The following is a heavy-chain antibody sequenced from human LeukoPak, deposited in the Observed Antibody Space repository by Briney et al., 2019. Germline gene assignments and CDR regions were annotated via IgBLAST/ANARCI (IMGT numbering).Heavy chain of an antibody. J-gene: IGHJ3*02. CDR3: ARVEISGSYGTSDI. CDR1: GFTFTSYY. V-gene: IGHV1-46*01. CDR2: ISPSGGST. D-gene: IGHD3-10*01. Sequence: ASVKVSCKASGFTFTSYYMHWVRQAPGQGLEWTAMISPSGGSTSYAQKFQGRVTLTRDTSTSTVYMELSSLRSEDAALFYCARVEISGSYGTSDIWGQGTMVTVSS.